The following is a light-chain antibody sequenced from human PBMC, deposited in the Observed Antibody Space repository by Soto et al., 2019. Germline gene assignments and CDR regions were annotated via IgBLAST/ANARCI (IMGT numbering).Light chain of an antibody. V-gene: IGKV1-39*01. CDR3: QQYYSYPLT. J-gene: IGKJ1*01. CDR1: QSISRY. Sequence: DIQLTQSPSSLSASVGDRITITCRSSQSISRYLNWYQQRPGTAPKVLIFGANSLQSGVPSRFSGSGSGTEFTLTISSLQPEDFATYYCQQYYSYPLTFGQGTKVEIK. CDR2: GAN.